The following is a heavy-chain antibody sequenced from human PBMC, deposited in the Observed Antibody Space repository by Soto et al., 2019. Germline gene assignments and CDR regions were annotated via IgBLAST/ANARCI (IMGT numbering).Heavy chain of an antibody. J-gene: IGHJ5*02. CDR1: GFTFSASD. CDR2: IGTLHDT. V-gene: IGHV3-13*01. Sequence: EVQLVESGGGLVQPGGSLRLSCAASGFTFSASDMHWVRQPTGKGLEWVAAIGTLHDTYYPDSVKGRFTISRDNAKNSLYLEMNRPRAGDPAVYYCTRQASYWHGGGGWLDPWGQGTLVTVSS. D-gene: IGHD2-8*02. CDR3: TRQASYWHGGGGWLDP.